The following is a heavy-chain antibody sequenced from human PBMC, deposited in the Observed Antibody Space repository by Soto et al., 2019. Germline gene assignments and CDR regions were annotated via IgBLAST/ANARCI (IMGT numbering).Heavy chain of an antibody. D-gene: IGHD3-10*01. CDR3: ARDKYYGSGSYYPLDY. V-gene: IGHV3-33*01. CDR1: GFTFSSYV. J-gene: IGHJ4*02. Sequence: GGSLRLSCAASGFTFSSYVMHWVRQAPGKGLEWVAVIWYDGSNKYYADSVKGRFTISRDNSKNTLYLQMNSLRAEDTAVYYCARDKYYGSGSYYPLDYWGQGTLVTVSS. CDR2: IWYDGSNK.